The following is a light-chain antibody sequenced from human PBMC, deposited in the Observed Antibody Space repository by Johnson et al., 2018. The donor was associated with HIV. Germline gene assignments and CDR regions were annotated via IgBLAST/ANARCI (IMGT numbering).Light chain of an antibody. CDR2: ANN. V-gene: IGLV1-51*01. J-gene: IGLJ1*01. CDR3: GTWDSRLSGRV. Sequence: QSVLTQPPSVSAAPGQKVTISCSGSSSNIGSNYVSWYQQLPGTAPRLLISANNERPSDIPDRFSGSKSGTSATLGITGLQTGDEADYYCGTWDSRLSGRVFGTGTKVTVL. CDR1: SSNIGSNY.